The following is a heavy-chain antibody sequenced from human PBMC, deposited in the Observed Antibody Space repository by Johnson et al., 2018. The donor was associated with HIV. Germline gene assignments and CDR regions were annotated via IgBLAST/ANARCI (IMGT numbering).Heavy chain of an antibody. CDR1: AFTFRDYY. CDR2: ISNSASITNSASTI. CDR3: ARAVSPLYGGDSHEAFDV. V-gene: IGHV3-11*04. Sequence: QVQLVESGGGLLKPGGSLRLSCAASAFTFRDYYMSWSRQAPGKGLEWVACISNSASITNSASTIYYSDSVKGRFSISRDNAKNSLYLQMHSLRPEDTAVYYCARAVSPLYGGDSHEAFDVWGLGTMVTVSA. D-gene: IGHD2-21*02. J-gene: IGHJ3*01.